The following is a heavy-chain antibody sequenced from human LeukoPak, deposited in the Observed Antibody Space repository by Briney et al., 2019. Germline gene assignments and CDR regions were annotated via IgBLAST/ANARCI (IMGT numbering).Heavy chain of an antibody. CDR1: GFTFSSYG. J-gene: IGHJ6*02. Sequence: GGSLRLSCAASGFTFSSYGMHWVRQAPGKGLEWVAVISYDGSNKYYADSVKGRFTISRDNSKNTLYLQMNSLRAEDTAVYYCAKEARYSSSWYYYYGMDVWGQGTTVTVSS. D-gene: IGHD6-13*01. CDR2: ISYDGSNK. V-gene: IGHV3-30*18. CDR3: AKEARYSSSWYYYYGMDV.